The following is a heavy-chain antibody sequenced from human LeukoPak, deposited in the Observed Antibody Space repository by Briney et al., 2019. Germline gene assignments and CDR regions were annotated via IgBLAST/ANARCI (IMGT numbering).Heavy chain of an antibody. CDR2: ISVSGGST. J-gene: IGHJ4*02. CDR3: AKGSGYCDTTSCRLAN. D-gene: IGHD2-2*01. Sequence: GGSLRLSCAASGFTFSSYAMSWVRQAPGKGLEWVSAISVSGGSTYYADSVKGRFTISRDNSKNTLYLQMNSLRIEDTAVYYCAKGSGYCDTTSCRLANWGQGTLVTVSS. V-gene: IGHV3-23*01. CDR1: GFTFSSYA.